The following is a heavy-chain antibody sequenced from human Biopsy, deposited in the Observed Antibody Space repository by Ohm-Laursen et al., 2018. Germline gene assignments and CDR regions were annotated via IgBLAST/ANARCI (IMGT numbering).Heavy chain of an antibody. CDR2: IIPILHVP. CDR1: GGTLITYA. V-gene: IGHV1-69*04. J-gene: IGHJ4*02. Sequence: GASVKVSCKASGGTLITYAISWVRQAPGQGLEWMGRIIPILHVPTYAQSFQGRVTISADKSTSTAYMELSGLGSEDTAVYYCASLEDRTFDKWGQGTLVTVSS. CDR3: ASLEDRTFDK.